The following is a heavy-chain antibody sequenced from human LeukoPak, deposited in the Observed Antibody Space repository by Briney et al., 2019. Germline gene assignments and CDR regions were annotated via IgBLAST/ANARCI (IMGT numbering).Heavy chain of an antibody. Sequence: GGSLRLSCAASGLTFSNHAMTWVRQSPGRGLEWVSGITGSGGNTYYAESVKGRFTISRDNSKNTLYLQMNSLRAEDTAVYYCASSATTVDYWGQGTLVTVSS. D-gene: IGHD2/OR15-2a*01. CDR2: ITGSGGNT. CDR3: ASSATTVDY. V-gene: IGHV3-23*01. J-gene: IGHJ4*02. CDR1: GLTFSNHA.